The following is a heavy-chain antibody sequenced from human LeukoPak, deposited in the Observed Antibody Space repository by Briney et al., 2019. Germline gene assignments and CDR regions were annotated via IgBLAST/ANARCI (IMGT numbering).Heavy chain of an antibody. CDR2: LIIVRRCT. V-gene: IGHV3-74*01. CDR3: TFSSFGEHRCFYAFDI. CDR1: GFTFSSCW. D-gene: IGHD3-10*01. Sequence: GGSLRLSCAASGFTFSSCWMQWVRQAPGKGLVWMSRLIIVRRCTDYADFMKGRCTISRDNAKNTLYLQMNSLRAEDTAVYYCTFSSFGEHRCFYAFDIWGQGTMVTVSS. J-gene: IGHJ3*02.